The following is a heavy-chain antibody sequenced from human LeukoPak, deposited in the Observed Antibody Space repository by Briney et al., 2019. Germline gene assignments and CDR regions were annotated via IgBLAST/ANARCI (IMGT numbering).Heavy chain of an antibody. J-gene: IGHJ4*02. Sequence: ASEKVSCKASGYSFTSYYIHWVRLAPGQGLEWMGIINPSGGSTSYAQKFQGRVTMTRDMSTSTVYMELSSLRSEDTAVYYCARGGYYDSSGLDYWGQGTLVTVSS. CDR1: GYSFTSYY. CDR2: INPSGGST. CDR3: ARGGYYDSSGLDY. V-gene: IGHV1-46*01. D-gene: IGHD3-22*01.